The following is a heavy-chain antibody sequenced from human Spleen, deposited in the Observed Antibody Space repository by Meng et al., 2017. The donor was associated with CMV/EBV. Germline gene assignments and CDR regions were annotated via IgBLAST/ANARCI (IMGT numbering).Heavy chain of an antibody. J-gene: IGHJ4*02. CDR3: ARDRGTVTYYFED. Sequence: ASVKVSCKASGITFTIYYIHWVRQAPGQGLEWMGIINPSGGSTNYAQKFQGRVTMTRDTSTSTVYLELSSLRSEDTAVYYCARDRGTVTYYFEDWGQGTLVTVSS. CDR1: GITFTIYY. V-gene: IGHV1-46*01. D-gene: IGHD4-17*01. CDR2: INPSGGST.